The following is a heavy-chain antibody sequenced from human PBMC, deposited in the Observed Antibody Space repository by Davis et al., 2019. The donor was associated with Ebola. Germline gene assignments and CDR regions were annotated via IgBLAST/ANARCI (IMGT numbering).Heavy chain of an antibody. J-gene: IGHJ4*02. CDR2: IGYDGTNK. Sequence: GESLKISCAASGFTFINHDIHWVRQAPGKGLEWAAGIGYDGTNKYYGESVKGRFTISRDNSKNTLFLQMNSLKAEDTAVYYCARGIPLGYSSGGSFSLIDYWGQGTLVTVSS. V-gene: IGHV3-33*01. CDR3: ARGIPLGYSSGGSFSLIDY. CDR1: GFTFINHD. D-gene: IGHD2-15*01.